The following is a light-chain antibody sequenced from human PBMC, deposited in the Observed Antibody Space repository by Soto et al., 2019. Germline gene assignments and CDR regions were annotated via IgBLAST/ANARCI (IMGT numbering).Light chain of an antibody. CDR3: QQYYGNPPT. Sequence: DIVMTQSPDSLAVSLGERATINCKSSQSVLYSSNNKNYLAWYQQKPGQPPKVLIYWASTRESGVPDRFSGCGSGTDFTLTISSLQAEDVAVYYCQQYYGNPPTFGPGTKVDLK. J-gene: IGKJ3*01. V-gene: IGKV4-1*01. CDR1: QSVLYSSNNKNY. CDR2: WAS.